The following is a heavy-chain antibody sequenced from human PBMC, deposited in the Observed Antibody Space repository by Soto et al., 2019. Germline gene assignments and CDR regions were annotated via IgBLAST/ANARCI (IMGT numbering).Heavy chain of an antibody. CDR2: ITPTSTFI. CDR1: GFTFSSYS. J-gene: IGHJ4*02. CDR3: ARARGKDWYEEY. D-gene: IGHD1-1*01. Sequence: EVQLVESGGGLVKPGGSLRLSCAAYGFTFSSYSFNWVRQAPGKCLEWVSIITPTSTFISYADSVRGRFTISRDNAKNSLYLQMDSLGAGDTAVYYCARARGKDWYEEYWGQGTLVIVSS. V-gene: IGHV3-21*06.